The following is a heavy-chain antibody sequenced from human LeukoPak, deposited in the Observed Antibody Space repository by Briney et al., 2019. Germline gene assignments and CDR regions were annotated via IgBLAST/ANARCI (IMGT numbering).Heavy chain of an antibody. CDR1: GGSISSSSYY. CDR2: IYYSGST. J-gene: IGHJ5*02. CDR3: ARDPETYYYGSGGRGEFDP. Sequence: PSETLSLTCTVSGGSISSSSYYWGWIRQPPGKGLEWIGSIYYSGSTYYNPSLKSRVTISVDTSKNQFSLKLSSVTAADTAVYYCARDPETYYYGSGGRGEFDPWGQGTLVTVSS. D-gene: IGHD3-10*01. V-gene: IGHV4-39*07.